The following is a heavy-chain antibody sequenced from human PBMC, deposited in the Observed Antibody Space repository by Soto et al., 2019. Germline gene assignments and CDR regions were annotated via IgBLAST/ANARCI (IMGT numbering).Heavy chain of an antibody. J-gene: IGHJ4*02. CDR3: ARHRRETGTYAQPLDY. V-gene: IGHV4-34*01. CDR1: GGSFSGYY. CDR2: INHSGST. D-gene: IGHD1-1*01. Sequence: SETLSLTCAVYGGSFSGYYWSWIRQPRGKGLEWIVEINHSGSTNYNPSPKSRVTISVDTSRNQFSLRLNSVTAADTAIYYCARHRRETGTYAQPLDYWGRGTLVTVSS.